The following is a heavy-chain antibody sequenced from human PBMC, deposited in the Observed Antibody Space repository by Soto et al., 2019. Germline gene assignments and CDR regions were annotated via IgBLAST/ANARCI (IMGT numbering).Heavy chain of an antibody. V-gene: IGHV3-23*01. Sequence: GGSLRLSCAASGVDFSTYAMSWVRQAPGKGLEWVSGISGTGYTYYADSVRGRFTISRDNSKNTLYLQMNNLRAEDTAVYYCAILYDYIWGSYRRPPYDFDYWGQGTLVTVSS. CDR1: GVDFSTYA. CDR2: ISGTGYT. D-gene: IGHD3-16*02. J-gene: IGHJ4*02. CDR3: AILYDYIWGSYRRPPYDFDY.